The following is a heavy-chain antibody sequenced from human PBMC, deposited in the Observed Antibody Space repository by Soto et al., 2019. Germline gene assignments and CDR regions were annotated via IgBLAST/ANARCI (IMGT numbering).Heavy chain of an antibody. D-gene: IGHD3-10*01. CDR3: ARGASSVSTFYFEL. Sequence: QVQVVQSGAEVKKPGASVKVSCKASGYTFTSYAMHWVRQAPGQRLERMGWINPGNGNTKNSQKFQGRVTITRDTFASTAYMELSSMRSEDTAVYYCARGASSVSTFYFELWGSGTLVTVSS. J-gene: IGHJ2*01. CDR1: GYTFTSYA. V-gene: IGHV1-3*01. CDR2: INPGNGNT.